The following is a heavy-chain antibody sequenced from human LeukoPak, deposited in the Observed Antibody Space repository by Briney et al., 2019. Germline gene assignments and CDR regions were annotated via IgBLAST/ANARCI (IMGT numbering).Heavy chain of an antibody. CDR1: GGSFSGYY. J-gene: IGHJ4*02. CDR2: INHSGST. CDR3: ARDPPQYYYDSSGYYFDY. Sequence: SETLSLTCAVYGGSFSGYYWSWNRQPPGKGLEWIGEINHSGSTNYNPSLKSRVTISVDTSKNQFSLKLSSVTAADTAVYYCARDPPQYYYDSSGYYFDYWGQGTLVTVSS. D-gene: IGHD3-22*01. V-gene: IGHV4-34*01.